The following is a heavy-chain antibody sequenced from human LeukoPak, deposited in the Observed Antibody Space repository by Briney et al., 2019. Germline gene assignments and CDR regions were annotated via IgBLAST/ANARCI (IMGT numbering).Heavy chain of an antibody. J-gene: IGHJ6*03. V-gene: IGHV3-48*03. CDR1: GFTFSSYE. CDR3: ARDYPYSSSSSSPYYYYYYMDV. CDR2: ISSSGSTI. D-gene: IGHD6-6*01. Sequence: GGSLRLSCAASGFTFSSYEMNWVRQAPGKGLEWVSYISSSGSTIYYADSVKGRFTISRDNAKNSLYLQMNSLRAEDTAVYYCARDYPYSSSSSSPYYYYYYMDVWGKGTTVTVSS.